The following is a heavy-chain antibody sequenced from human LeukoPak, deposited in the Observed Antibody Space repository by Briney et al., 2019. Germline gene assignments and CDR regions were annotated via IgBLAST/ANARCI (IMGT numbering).Heavy chain of an antibody. CDR1: GGSFSAYY. D-gene: IGHD3-22*01. Sequence: SETLSLTCAVYGGSFSAYYWSWIRQPPGKGLEWIGESNHSGSTNYNPSLKSRVTISVDTSKNQFSLKLSSVTAADTAVYYCARGLGGGYAGGWFEPWGQGTLVTVSS. J-gene: IGHJ5*02. CDR2: SNHSGST. V-gene: IGHV4-34*01. CDR3: ARGLGGGYAGGWFEP.